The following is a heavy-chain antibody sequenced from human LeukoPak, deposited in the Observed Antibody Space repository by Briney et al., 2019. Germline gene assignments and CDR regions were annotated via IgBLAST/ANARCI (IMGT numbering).Heavy chain of an antibody. V-gene: IGHV1-69*01. CDR1: GGTFSSYA. CDR3: ARAGYYGSGEEGYYYYYMDV. Sequence: SVKVSCKASGGTFSSYAISWVRQAPGQGLEWMGGIIPIFGTANYAQKFQGRVTITAEESTSTAYMELSSLRSEDTAVYYCARAGYYGSGEEGYYYYYMDVWGKGTTVTVSS. D-gene: IGHD3-10*01. CDR2: IIPIFGTA. J-gene: IGHJ6*03.